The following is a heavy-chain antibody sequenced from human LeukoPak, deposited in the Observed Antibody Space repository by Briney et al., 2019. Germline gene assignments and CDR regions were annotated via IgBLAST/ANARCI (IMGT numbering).Heavy chain of an antibody. J-gene: IGHJ3*02. Sequence: HPGGSLRLSCEGSGFTFSKYGVHWVRQAPGKGLEGVAFIRYDGARKHYEDSLKGRFTISRDNSKNTLYLEMNSLRAEDTALYYCARDLGPYYYDSSDYWGDAFDIWGQGTMVTVSS. CDR3: ARDLGPYYYDSSDYWGDAFDI. CDR2: IRYDGARK. V-gene: IGHV3-30*02. CDR1: GFTFSKYG. D-gene: IGHD3-22*01.